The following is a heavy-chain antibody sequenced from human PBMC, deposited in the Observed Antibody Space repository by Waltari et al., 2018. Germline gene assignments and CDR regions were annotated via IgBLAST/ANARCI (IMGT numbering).Heavy chain of an antibody. CDR1: GYTLTELS. CDR3: ATALSEVTVAGAYYYYGMDV. J-gene: IGHJ6*02. CDR2: FDPEDRET. V-gene: IGHV1-24*01. Sequence: QVQLVQSGAEVKKPGASVKVSCKVSGYTLTELSMHWVRQAPGKGLEWMGGFDPEDRETIYEQKCQGRVTMTEDTSTDTAYMELSSLRSEDTAVYYCATALSEVTVAGAYYYYGMDVWGQGTTVTVSS. D-gene: IGHD6-19*01.